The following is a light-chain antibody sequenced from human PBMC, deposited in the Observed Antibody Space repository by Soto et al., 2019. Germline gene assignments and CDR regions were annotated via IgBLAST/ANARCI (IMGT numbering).Light chain of an antibody. CDR1: QSLIYSDGFTY. V-gene: IGKV2-30*01. J-gene: IGKJ5*01. CDR3: MQGTHWPPIT. CDR2: KVS. Sequence: DVVMTQSPLSLPVTLGHPASISFRSSQSLIYSDGFTYLNWFQQRPGQSPRRLIYKVSNRDSGVPDRFSGSGSGTDFTLKISRVEAEDVGVYYCMQGTHWPPITFGQGTRLEIK.